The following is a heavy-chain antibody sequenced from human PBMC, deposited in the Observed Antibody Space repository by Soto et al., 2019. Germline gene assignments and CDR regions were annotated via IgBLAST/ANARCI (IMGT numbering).Heavy chain of an antibody. V-gene: IGHV1-2*04. D-gene: IGHD3-3*01. Sequence: ASVKVSCKASGYTFTGYYMHWVRQAPGQGLEWMGWINPNSGGTNYAQKFQGWVTMTRDTSISTAYMELSRPRSDDTAVYYCARDRRRITIFGVVPPDYYYYYGMDVWGQGTTVTVSS. J-gene: IGHJ6*02. CDR1: GYTFTGYY. CDR3: ARDRRRITIFGVVPPDYYYYYGMDV. CDR2: INPNSGGT.